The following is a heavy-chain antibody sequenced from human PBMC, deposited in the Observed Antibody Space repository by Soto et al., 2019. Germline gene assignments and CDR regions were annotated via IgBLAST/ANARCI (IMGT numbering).Heavy chain of an antibody. D-gene: IGHD1-1*01. CDR3: AKQQGPGTPYYYAMDV. CDR1: GFTFGSYA. J-gene: IGHJ6*02. V-gene: IGHV3-23*01. CDR2: IRGSGDRT. Sequence: PGGSLRLSCAASGFTFGSYAMSWVRQAPGKGLEWVSVIRGSGDRTYYADSVKGRFTISRDNSKNTLYMQMNTLRAEDTAVYYCAKQQGPGTPYYYAMDVWGQGTTVTVSS.